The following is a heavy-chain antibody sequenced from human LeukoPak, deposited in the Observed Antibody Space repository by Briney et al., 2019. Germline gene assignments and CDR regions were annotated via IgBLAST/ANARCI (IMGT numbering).Heavy chain of an antibody. CDR1: GFTFSSYA. CDR2: ISGSGGST. Sequence: PGGSLRLSCAASGFTFSSYAMSWVRQAPGKGLEWVSAISGSGGSTYYADSVKGRFTISRDNSKNTLYLQMNSLRAEDTAVYYCAKDLQLWLSPYYYYGMDVWGQGTTVTVSS. V-gene: IGHV3-23*01. CDR3: AKDLQLWLSPYYYYGMDV. D-gene: IGHD5-18*01. J-gene: IGHJ6*02.